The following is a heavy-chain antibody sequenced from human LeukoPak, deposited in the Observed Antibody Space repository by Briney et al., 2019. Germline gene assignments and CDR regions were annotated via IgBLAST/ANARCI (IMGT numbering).Heavy chain of an antibody. Sequence: ASVKVSCKASGYTFTSYYMHWVRQAPGQGLEWMGIINPSSGSTSYAQKFQGGVTMTRDTSTSTVYMQLSSLRSEDTAMYYCAIIDCGGDCYWGYWGQGTLVTVSS. CDR2: INPSSGST. J-gene: IGHJ4*02. CDR3: AIIDCGGDCYWGY. V-gene: IGHV1-46*01. D-gene: IGHD2-21*02. CDR1: GYTFTSYY.